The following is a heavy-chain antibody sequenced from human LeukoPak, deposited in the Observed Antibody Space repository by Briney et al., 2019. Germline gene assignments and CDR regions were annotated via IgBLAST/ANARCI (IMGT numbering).Heavy chain of an antibody. Sequence: PGGSLRLSCVASGFPFSSYWMTWVRQAPGKGLEWVANIKQDGSKKSYVDSVKGRFTISRDNAKNSLYLQMNSLRAEDTAVYYCARAQVVAAILAGYYYYGMDVWGQGTTVTVSS. D-gene: IGHD2-15*01. CDR3: ARAQVVAAILAGYYYYGMDV. V-gene: IGHV3-7*01. CDR2: IKQDGSKK. J-gene: IGHJ6*02. CDR1: GFPFSSYW.